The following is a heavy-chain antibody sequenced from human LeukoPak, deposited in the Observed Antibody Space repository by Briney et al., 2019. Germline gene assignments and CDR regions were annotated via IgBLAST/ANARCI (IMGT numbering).Heavy chain of an antibody. CDR1: GFTFSSYE. V-gene: IGHV3-48*03. Sequence: GGSLRLSCAASGFTFSSYEMNWVRQAPGKGLEWVSYISSSGSTIYYADSVKGRFTISRDNAKNSLYLQMNSLRAEDTAVYYCARGYYYDSSGYYPYFDYWGQGTLVTVSS. D-gene: IGHD3-22*01. CDR2: ISSSGSTI. CDR3: ARGYYYDSSGYYPYFDY. J-gene: IGHJ4*02.